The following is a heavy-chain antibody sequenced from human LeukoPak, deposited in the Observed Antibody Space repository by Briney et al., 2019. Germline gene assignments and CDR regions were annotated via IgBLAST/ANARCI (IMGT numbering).Heavy chain of an antibody. D-gene: IGHD2-21*01. Sequence: SETLSLTCTVSGGSISSYCWSWVRQPPGKGLEWNGYIFTSGSTDYNPSLESRVTMSVDTSKNQLSMELRFLTAADTAVYYCATSHDVKTAPYDLWGQGTLVAISS. CDR3: ATSHDVKTAPYDL. V-gene: IGHV4-4*09. CDR2: IFTSGST. J-gene: IGHJ5*02. CDR1: GGSISSYC.